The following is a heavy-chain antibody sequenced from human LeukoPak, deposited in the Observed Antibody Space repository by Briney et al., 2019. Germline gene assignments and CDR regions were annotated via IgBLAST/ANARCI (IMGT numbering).Heavy chain of an antibody. CDR2: INAGNGNT. CDR1: GYTFTSYS. J-gene: IGHJ4*02. V-gene: IGHV1-3*01. D-gene: IGHD6-13*01. CDR3: ARTSYSSSWYGEFDY. Sequence: ASVKVSCKASGYTFTSYSMHWVRQAPGQRLERMGWINAGNGNTKYSQKFQGRVTITWDTSASTVYMELSSLRFEDTAVYYCARTSYSSSWYGEFDYWGQGTLVTVSS.